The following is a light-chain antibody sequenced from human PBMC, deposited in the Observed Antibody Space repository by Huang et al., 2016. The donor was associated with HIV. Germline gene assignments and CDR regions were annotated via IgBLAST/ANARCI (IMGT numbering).Light chain of an antibody. Sequence: DIQMTQSPSSLSASVGDRVTITCRANQGISNYLAWYQQKPGKVPKLLIYAASTLQLGVPSRFSGSGSGTDFTLTISSLQTEDVATYYCQKYNSAPQTFGQGTKVEIK. J-gene: IGKJ1*01. CDR1: QGISNY. CDR2: AAS. CDR3: QKYNSAPQT. V-gene: IGKV1-27*01.